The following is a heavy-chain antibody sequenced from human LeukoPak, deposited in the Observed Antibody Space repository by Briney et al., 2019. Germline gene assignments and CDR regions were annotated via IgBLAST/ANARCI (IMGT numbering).Heavy chain of an antibody. CDR2: IIPIFGTA. V-gene: IGHV1-69*13. D-gene: IGHD3-22*01. CDR3: ARKSYYDSSGYYSGWFYP. CDR1: GGTFSSYA. J-gene: IGHJ5*02. Sequence: ASVKVSCKASGGTFSSYAISWVRQAPGQGLEWMGGIIPIFGTANYAQKFQGRVTITADESTSTAYMELSSLRSEDTAVYYCARKSYYDSSGYYSGWFYPWGQGTLVTVSS.